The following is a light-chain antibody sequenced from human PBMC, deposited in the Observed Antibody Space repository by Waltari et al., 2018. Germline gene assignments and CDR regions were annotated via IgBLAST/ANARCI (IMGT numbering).Light chain of an antibody. CDR1: QTVSTY. CDR3: HQRSLWPWT. J-gene: IGKJ1*01. V-gene: IGKV3-11*01. CDR2: DAS. Sequence: IVLTQSPATLSLSPGERATLSCRASQTVSTYLAWVQQKPGQAPRLLIYDASNRAPGVPARFSGSGSGTDFSLTISSLEPEDFAVYYCHQRSLWPWTFGQGTKVAIK.